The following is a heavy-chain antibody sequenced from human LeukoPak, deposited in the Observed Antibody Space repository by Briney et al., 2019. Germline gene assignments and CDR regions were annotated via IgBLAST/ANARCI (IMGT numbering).Heavy chain of an antibody. Sequence: SVKVSCKASGDTFSSYAINWVRQAPGQGPEWMGRITPFLGIANYPQKFQGRVTITADESTTTAYMELSSLRSEDTAVYYCARTPRYCSSTSCDYYFDYWGQGTLVTVSS. CDR3: ARTPRYCSSTSCDYYFDY. D-gene: IGHD2-2*01. CDR1: GDTFSSYA. V-gene: IGHV1-69*04. CDR2: ITPFLGIA. J-gene: IGHJ4*02.